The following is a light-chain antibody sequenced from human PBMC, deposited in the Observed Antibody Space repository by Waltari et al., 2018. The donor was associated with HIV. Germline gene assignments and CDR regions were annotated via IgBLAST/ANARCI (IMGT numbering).Light chain of an antibody. J-gene: IGLJ3*02. CDR3: QVWDSGSEPPVL. CDR1: NIRTKS. Sequence: SYVFTQPPSVSVAPGQTARITCGGNNIRTKSVPWYQQKPGQAPVLVVFDDVDRPSGIPERFSGSNSGNMATLTISRVEAGDEADYYCQVWDSGSEPPVLFGGGTKLTVL. CDR2: DDV. V-gene: IGLV3-21*02.